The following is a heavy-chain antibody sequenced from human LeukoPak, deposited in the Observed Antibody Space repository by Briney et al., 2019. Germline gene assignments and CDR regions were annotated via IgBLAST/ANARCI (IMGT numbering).Heavy chain of an antibody. D-gene: IGHD3-3*01. Sequence: ASVKVSCKVSGYTLTELSMHWVRQAPGKGLEWMGGFDPEDGETIYAQKFQGIVTMTEDTSTDTAYMELSSLRSEDTAVYYCATVGGGITIFGVVGGTYYFDYWGQGTLVTVSS. CDR1: GYTLTELS. V-gene: IGHV1-24*01. CDR3: ATVGGGITIFGVVGGTYYFDY. J-gene: IGHJ4*02. CDR2: FDPEDGET.